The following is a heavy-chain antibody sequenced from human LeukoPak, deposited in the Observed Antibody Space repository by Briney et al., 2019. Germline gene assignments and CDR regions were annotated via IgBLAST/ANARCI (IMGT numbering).Heavy chain of an antibody. D-gene: IGHD1-7*01. CDR2: ISGSGGST. V-gene: IGHV3-23*01. Sequence: GGSLRLSCAASGFTFSSYAMSWVRQAPGKGLEWVSAISGSGGSTYYADSVKGRFTISRDNSKNTLYLQMNSLRADDTAVYYCAKRRGLELTYYYHMDVWGKRPTVTVSS. CDR1: GFTFSSYA. CDR3: AKRRGLELTYYYHMDV. J-gene: IGHJ6*03.